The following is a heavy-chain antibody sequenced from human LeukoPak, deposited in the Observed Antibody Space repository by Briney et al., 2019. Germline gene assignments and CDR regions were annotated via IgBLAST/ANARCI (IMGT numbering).Heavy chain of an antibody. J-gene: IGHJ3*02. CDR3: ARDDNRGHDAFDI. D-gene: IGHD5-24*01. CDR2: IKQDGSEK. V-gene: IGHV3-7*03. Sequence: GGSLTLSCAASGFTFSSYWVSWVRQAAGKGREWVANIKQDGSEKYYVDSVKGRFTISRDNAKNSLYMQMNSLRAEDTAVYYCARDDNRGHDAFDIWGQGTMVTVSS. CDR1: GFTFSSYW.